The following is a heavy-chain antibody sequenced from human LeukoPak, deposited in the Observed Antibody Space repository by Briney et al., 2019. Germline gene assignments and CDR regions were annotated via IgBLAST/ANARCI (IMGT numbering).Heavy chain of an antibody. J-gene: IGHJ6*02. CDR2: IIPIFGTA. CDR3: ARDDITIFGVVIKNYYGMDV. CDR1: GGTFSSYA. Sequence: SVKVSCKASGGTFSSYAISWVRQAPGQGLEWMGGIIPIFGTANYAQKFQGRVTITADESTSTAYMELSSLRSEDTAVYYCARDDITIFGVVIKNYYGMDVWGQGTTVTVSS. V-gene: IGHV1-69*13. D-gene: IGHD3-3*01.